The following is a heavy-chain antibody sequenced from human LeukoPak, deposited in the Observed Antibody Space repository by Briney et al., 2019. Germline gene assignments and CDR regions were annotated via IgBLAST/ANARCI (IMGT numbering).Heavy chain of an antibody. CDR2: ISNSGNTI. J-gene: IGHJ4*02. V-gene: IGHV3-48*03. Sequence: GGSLRLSCAASGFTFSSYEMNWVSQAPGKGLEWVSYISNSGNTIYYADSVKGRFTISRDNAKNSLYLQMNSLRAEDTAVYYCARRSRGTGSWYYFDYWGQGTLVTVSS. D-gene: IGHD3-10*01. CDR1: GFTFSSYE. CDR3: ARRSRGTGSWYYFDY.